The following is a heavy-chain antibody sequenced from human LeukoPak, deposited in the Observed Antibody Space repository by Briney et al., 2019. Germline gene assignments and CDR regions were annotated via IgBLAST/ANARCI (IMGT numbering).Heavy chain of an antibody. Sequence: GASVKVSCKASGYTFSNYGISWVRQAPGQGLEWMGWISAYNGNTDYAQSLQDRVTMTTDTSTNTAYMELRSLRSDDTAVYYCAGHGSGSYYHVYWGQGTLVTVSS. V-gene: IGHV1-18*01. D-gene: IGHD3-10*01. CDR3: AGHGSGSYYHVY. J-gene: IGHJ4*02. CDR2: ISAYNGNT. CDR1: GYTFSNYG.